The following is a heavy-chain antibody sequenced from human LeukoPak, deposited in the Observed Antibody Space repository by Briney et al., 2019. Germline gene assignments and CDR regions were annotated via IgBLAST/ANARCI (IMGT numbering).Heavy chain of an antibody. V-gene: IGHV1-69*13. Sequence: SVKVSCKASGYTFTSFAISWVRQAPGQGLEWMGGIIPIFGTANYAQKFQGRVTITADESTSTAYMELSSLRSEDTAVYYCARGDFWSGYRGYYYYYGMDVWGQGTTVTVSS. CDR2: IIPIFGTA. J-gene: IGHJ6*02. CDR3: ARGDFWSGYRGYYYYYGMDV. D-gene: IGHD3-3*01. CDR1: GYTFTSFA.